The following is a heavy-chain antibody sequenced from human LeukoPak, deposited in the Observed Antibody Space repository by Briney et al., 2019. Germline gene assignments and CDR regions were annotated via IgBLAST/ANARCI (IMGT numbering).Heavy chain of an antibody. CDR2: IIPILGIA. CDR1: GGTFSSYA. CDR3: ARVLGERITIFAVGAFDI. V-gene: IGHV1-69*04. J-gene: IGHJ3*02. D-gene: IGHD3-3*01. Sequence: SVKVSCKASGGTFSSYAISWVRQAPGQGLEWMGRIIPILGIANYAQKFQGRVTITADESTSTAYMELSSLRSEDTAVYYCARVLGERITIFAVGAFDIWGQGTMVTVSS.